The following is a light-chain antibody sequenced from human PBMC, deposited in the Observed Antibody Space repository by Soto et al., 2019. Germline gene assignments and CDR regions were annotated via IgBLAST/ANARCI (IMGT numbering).Light chain of an antibody. V-gene: IGKV1-27*01. CDR1: HDISTF. J-gene: IGKJ1*01. CDR2: TAS. Sequence: DIQMTQSPSSLSASVGDRVTITCRASHDISTFLAWYQQKPGKVPKLLIYTASTLQSGVPSRFSGSGSGTDFTLTISSLQPEDVATYYCQKYNSAPWTFGQGTKVDSK. CDR3: QKYNSAPWT.